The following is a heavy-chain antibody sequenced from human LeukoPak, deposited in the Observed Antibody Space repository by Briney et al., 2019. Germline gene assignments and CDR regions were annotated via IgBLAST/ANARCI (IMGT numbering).Heavy chain of an antibody. CDR2: IYYSGSS. D-gene: IGHD4-17*01. CDR1: GGSISSGGYY. CDR3: AETSGRSTVTTTGYYYYYMDV. V-gene: IGHV4-31*03. Sequence: SETLSLTCTVSGGSISSGGYYWSWIRQPPGKGLEWIGYIYYSGSSYYNPSLRSRVTISVDTSKNHFSLKLSSVTAADTAVYYCAETSGRSTVTTTGYYYYYMDVWGKGTTVTVSS. J-gene: IGHJ6*03.